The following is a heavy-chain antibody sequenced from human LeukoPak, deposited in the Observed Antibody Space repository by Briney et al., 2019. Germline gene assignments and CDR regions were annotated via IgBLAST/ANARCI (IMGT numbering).Heavy chain of an antibody. J-gene: IGHJ3*02. CDR3: ARVYRRNGLNFDGFDI. V-gene: IGHV4-61*02. CDR1: SGSINSDGYY. Sequence: PSQTLSLTCIVSSGSINSDGYYWSWIRQPAGKGLEWIGRVYSSGSANYSPSLNNRVSISIDTSKNQFSLRLNSVTAADTAVYYCARVYRRNGLNFDGFDIWGQDTIVTVS. CDR2: VYSSGSA. D-gene: IGHD5-24*01.